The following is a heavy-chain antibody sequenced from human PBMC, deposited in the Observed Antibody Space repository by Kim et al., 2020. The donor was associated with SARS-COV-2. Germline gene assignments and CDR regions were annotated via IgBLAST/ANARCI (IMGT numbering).Heavy chain of an antibody. CDR1: GFTFSSYA. Sequence: GGSLRLSCAASGFTFSSYAMHWVRQAPGKGLEWVAVISYDGSNKYYADSVKGRFTISRDNSKNTLYLQMNSLRAEDTAVYYCARVGSSSSGFDYWGQGTLVTVSS. CDR2: ISYDGSNK. D-gene: IGHD6-6*01. CDR3: ARVGSSSSGFDY. J-gene: IGHJ4*02. V-gene: IGHV3-30*04.